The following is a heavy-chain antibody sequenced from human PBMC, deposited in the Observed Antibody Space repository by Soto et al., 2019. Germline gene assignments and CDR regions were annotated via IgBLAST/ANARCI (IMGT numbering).Heavy chain of an antibody. D-gene: IGHD3-3*01. J-gene: IGHJ6*03. V-gene: IGHV3-9*01. CDR3: AKAGYDFWSGYPPLDRVDYYYYMDV. Sequence: SLRLSCAASGFTFDDYAMHWVRQAPGKGLEWVSGISWNSGSIGYADSVKGRFTISRDNAKNSLYLQMNSLRAEDTALYYCAKAGYDFWSGYPPLDRVDYYYYMDVWGKGTTVTVS. CDR1: GFTFDDYA. CDR2: ISWNSGSI.